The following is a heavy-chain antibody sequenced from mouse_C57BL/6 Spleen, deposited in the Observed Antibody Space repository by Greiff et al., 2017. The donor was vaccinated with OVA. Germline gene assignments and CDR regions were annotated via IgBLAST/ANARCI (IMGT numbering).Heavy chain of an antibody. Sequence: VQLQQSGAELARPGASVKLSCKASGYTFTSYGISWVKQRTGQGLEWIGEIYPRSGNTYYNEKFKGQATLTADKSSSTAYMELRSLTSEDSAVDFCARGGLTGACWYFDVWGTGTTVTVSS. CDR3: ARGGLTGACWYFDV. V-gene: IGHV1-81*01. J-gene: IGHJ1*03. CDR2: IYPRSGNT. D-gene: IGHD4-1*01. CDR1: GYTFTSYG.